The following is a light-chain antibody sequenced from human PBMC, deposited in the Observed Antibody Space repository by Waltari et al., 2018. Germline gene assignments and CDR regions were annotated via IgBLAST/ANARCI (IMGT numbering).Light chain of an antibody. CDR2: EDS. J-gene: IGLJ2*01. CDR3: YSTDGSGNERV. V-gene: IGLV3-10*01. CDR1: ALPRKY. Sequence: SYELTQPPSVSVSPGQTARITCSGDALPRKYAYGYQQKSGQAPVLVMYEDSKRPPEIQERFSGSGAVKMDTLTISGAQAEDEADYYCYSTDGSGNERVFGGGTKLTV.